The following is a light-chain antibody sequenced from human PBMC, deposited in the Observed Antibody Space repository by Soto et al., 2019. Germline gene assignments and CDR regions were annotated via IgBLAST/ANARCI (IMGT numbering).Light chain of an antibody. CDR2: YDT. CDR1: NIGSKS. J-gene: IGLJ1*01. Sequence: SYELTQPPSVSVAPGKTARITCGGDNIGSKSVHWYQQKPGQAPVLVIYYDTDRPSGIPERFSGSNSGNTATLTISRVEAGDEPDYYCQVWDSSSDHYVFGTGTKFTVL. V-gene: IGLV3-21*04. CDR3: QVWDSSSDHYV.